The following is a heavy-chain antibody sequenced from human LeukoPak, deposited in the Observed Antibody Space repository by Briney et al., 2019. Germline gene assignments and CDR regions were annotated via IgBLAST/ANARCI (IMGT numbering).Heavy chain of an antibody. J-gene: IGHJ4*02. CDR1: GFTFSTYA. CDR3: AKLYYSVVAAPTDYFDY. CDR2: ISGSDRST. V-gene: IGHV3-23*01. D-gene: IGHD2-15*01. Sequence: GGSLRLSCAASGFTFSTYAMSWVRQAPGKGLEWVSGISGSDRSTYYADSMKGRFTISRDNSKNTLYLQMNSLRAEDTAVYYCAKLYYSVVAAPTDYFDYWGQGTLVTVSS.